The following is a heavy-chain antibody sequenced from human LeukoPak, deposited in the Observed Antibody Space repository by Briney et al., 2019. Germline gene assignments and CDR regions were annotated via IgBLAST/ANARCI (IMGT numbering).Heavy chain of an antibody. Sequence: GGSLRLSCAASGFTVSSNYMSWVRQAPGKGLEWVSVIYSGGTTYYADSVKGRFTISRDNAKNSLFLQMNSLRDEDTAVYYCARALSQYYYDSSSAYWGQGTLVTVSS. CDR3: ARALSQYYYDSSSAY. V-gene: IGHV3-66*01. CDR2: IYSGGTT. J-gene: IGHJ4*02. CDR1: GFTVSSNY. D-gene: IGHD3-22*01.